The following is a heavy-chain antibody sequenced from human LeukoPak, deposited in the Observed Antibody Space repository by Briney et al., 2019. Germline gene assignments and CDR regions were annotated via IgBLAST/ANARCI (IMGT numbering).Heavy chain of an antibody. V-gene: IGHV1-2*02. CDR3: ARDAFSDYDSSGELDY. CDR1: GYTFTGYY. CDR2: INPNSGGT. D-gene: IGHD3-22*01. Sequence: ASVKVSCKASGYTFTGYYMHWVRQAPGQGLESMGWINPNSGGTNYAQKFQGRVTMTRDTSISTAYMELSRLRSDDTAVYYCARDAFSDYDSSGELDYWGQGTLVTVSS. J-gene: IGHJ4*02.